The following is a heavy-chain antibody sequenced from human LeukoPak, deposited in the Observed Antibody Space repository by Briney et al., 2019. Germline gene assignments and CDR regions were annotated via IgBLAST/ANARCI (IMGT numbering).Heavy chain of an antibody. CDR3: ARSQDGSGSYFYYFYIDV. D-gene: IGHD3-10*01. Sequence: GGSLRLSSAASGFTVSSNYMSWVRQAPGKGLEWVSIFYRGGSTYYADSVKGRFTVSRDNSKNILYLQMNSLRAEDTAVYYCARSQDGSGSYFYYFYIDVWGKGTTV. CDR2: FYRGGST. CDR1: GFTVSSNY. V-gene: IGHV3-66*01. J-gene: IGHJ6*03.